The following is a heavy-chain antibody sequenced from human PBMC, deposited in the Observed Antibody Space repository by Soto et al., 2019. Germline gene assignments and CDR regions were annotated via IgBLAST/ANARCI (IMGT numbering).Heavy chain of an antibody. Sequence: ASVKVSCKASGYTFTSYGISWVRQAPGQGLEWMGWISAYNGNTNYAQKLQGRVTMTTDTSTSTAYMELRSLRFDDTAVYYCARDKGYCSSTSCYSHGMDVWGQGTTVTVSS. V-gene: IGHV1-18*04. CDR2: ISAYNGNT. J-gene: IGHJ6*02. CDR1: GYTFTSYG. CDR3: ARDKGYCSSTSCYSHGMDV. D-gene: IGHD2-2*02.